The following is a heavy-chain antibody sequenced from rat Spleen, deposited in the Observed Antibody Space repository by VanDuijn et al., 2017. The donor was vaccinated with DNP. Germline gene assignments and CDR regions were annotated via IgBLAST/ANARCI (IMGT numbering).Heavy chain of an antibody. J-gene: IGHJ2*01. V-gene: IGHV5-22*01. CDR2: ISYDGGST. Sequence: EVQLVESGGGLVQPGRSLKLSCAASGFTFSDYYMAWVRQAPTEGLEWVAYISYDGGSTYYGDSVKGRFTVSRDNAKNTLYLQMNSLRSEDTATYYCARRGYGYEDYWGQGVMVTVSS. CDR3: ARRGYGYEDY. D-gene: IGHD1-7*01. CDR1: GFTFSDYY.